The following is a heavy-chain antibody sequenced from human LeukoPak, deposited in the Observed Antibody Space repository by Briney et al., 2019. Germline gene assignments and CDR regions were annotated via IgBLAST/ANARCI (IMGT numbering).Heavy chain of an antibody. CDR3: ARGRPFGMDV. Sequence: GGSLRLSCTASGFTFSSYSMNWVRQAPGKGLEWVSYISSSSSTIYYADSVKGRFTISRDNAKNSLYLQMNSLRDGDTAVYYCARGRPFGMDVWGQGTTVTVSS. CDR2: ISSSSSTI. V-gene: IGHV3-48*02. J-gene: IGHJ6*02. CDR1: GFTFSSYS.